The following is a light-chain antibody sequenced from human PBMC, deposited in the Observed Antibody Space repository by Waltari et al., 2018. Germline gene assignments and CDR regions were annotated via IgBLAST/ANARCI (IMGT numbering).Light chain of an antibody. CDR1: SSDVGGYNY. V-gene: IGLV2-14*03. J-gene: IGLJ3*02. CDR3: SSYTSSSTWV. Sequence: QSALTQPASVSGSPGQSITISCTATSSDVGGYNYVSWYQQHPGKAPKLIIYDVSDRPSGISNRFSGSKSGNTDSLTISGLQAEDETDYYCSSYTSSSTWVFGGGTKVTVL. CDR2: DVS.